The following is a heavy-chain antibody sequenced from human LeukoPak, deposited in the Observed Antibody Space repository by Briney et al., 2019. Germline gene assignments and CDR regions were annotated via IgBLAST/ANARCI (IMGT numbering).Heavy chain of an antibody. Sequence: SGTLSLTCAVSGGSISSSNWWSWVRQPPGKGLEWIGEIYHSGSTNYNPSLKSRVTISVDKSKNQFSLKLSSVTAADTAVYYCARLIAAGARDYYFYMDVWGKGTTVTVSS. CDR3: ARLIAAGARDYYFYMDV. CDR2: IYHSGST. CDR1: GGSISSSNW. D-gene: IGHD6-13*01. J-gene: IGHJ6*03. V-gene: IGHV4-4*02.